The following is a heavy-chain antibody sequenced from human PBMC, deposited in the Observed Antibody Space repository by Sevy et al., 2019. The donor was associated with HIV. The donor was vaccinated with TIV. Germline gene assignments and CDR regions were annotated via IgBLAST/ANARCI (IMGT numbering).Heavy chain of an antibody. V-gene: IGHV4-34*10. CDR2: VSRAGTT. Sequence: SETLSLTCAVYGGSFNNDYWTWIRQPPGKGLEWIVEVSRAGTTKYNPSLQSRTTMSLDTSTNQFSLKLTSVTAADTAMYYCARSVPSVLTGPVGLFFQVYSGWFDPWGQGIMVTVSS. D-gene: IGHD2-21*01. CDR1: GGSFNNDY. CDR3: ARSVPSVLTGPVGLFFQVYSGWFDP. J-gene: IGHJ5*02.